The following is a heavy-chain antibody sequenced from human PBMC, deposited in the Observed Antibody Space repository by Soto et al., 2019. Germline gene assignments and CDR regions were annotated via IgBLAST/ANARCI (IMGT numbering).Heavy chain of an antibody. V-gene: IGHV1-8*01. Sequence: ASVKVSCKASGYTFTSYDINWVRQATGQGLEWMGWMNPNSGNTGYAQKFQGRVTMTRNTSISTAYMELSSLRSEDTAVYYCARLNGATSEWLLFYYYHYMDVWGKGTTVTVSS. CDR1: GYTFTSYD. CDR3: ARLNGATSEWLLFYYYHYMDV. J-gene: IGHJ6*03. CDR2: MNPNSGNT. D-gene: IGHD3-3*01.